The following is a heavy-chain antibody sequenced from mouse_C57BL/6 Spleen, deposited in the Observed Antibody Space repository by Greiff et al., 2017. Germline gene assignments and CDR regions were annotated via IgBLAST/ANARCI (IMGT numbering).Heavy chain of an antibody. J-gene: IGHJ4*01. CDR1: GFSFNTYA. CDR2: IRSKSNNYAT. Sequence: EVKLMESGGGLVQPKGSLKLSCAASGFSFNTYAMNWVRQAPGKGLEWVARIRSKSNNYATYYADSVKDRFTISRDDSESMLYLQRNNLKTEDTAMYYCVRHEDYLYAMDDWGQGTSVTVAS. D-gene: IGHD2-4*01. CDR3: VRHEDYLYAMDD. V-gene: IGHV10-1*01.